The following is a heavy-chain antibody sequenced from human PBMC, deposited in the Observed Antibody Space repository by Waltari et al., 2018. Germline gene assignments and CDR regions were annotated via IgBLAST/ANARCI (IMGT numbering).Heavy chain of an antibody. CDR1: GFSVSRNY. CDR3: TKADSGWKYFQF. Sequence: EVQLVESGGGLIQPGGSLRLSCAVSGFSVSRNYMIWVRQAPGRGLEWVSAMYRDGTTYHADSVKGRFAISRDNSRNTLYLQMNSLRTEDTAVYYCTKADSGWKYFQFWGQGTRVTVSS. D-gene: IGHD6-19*01. CDR2: MYRDGTT. V-gene: IGHV3-53*05. J-gene: IGHJ1*01.